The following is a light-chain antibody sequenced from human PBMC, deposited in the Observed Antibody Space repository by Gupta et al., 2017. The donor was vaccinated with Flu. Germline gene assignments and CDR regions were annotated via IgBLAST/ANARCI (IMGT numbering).Light chain of an antibody. Sequence: EVSNRPSGVSNRFSGSKSGNTASLTISGLQAEDEADYYCSSYTSSSTLCVFGTGTKVTVL. V-gene: IGLV2-14*01. CDR3: SSYTSSSTLCV. J-gene: IGLJ1*01. CDR2: EVS.